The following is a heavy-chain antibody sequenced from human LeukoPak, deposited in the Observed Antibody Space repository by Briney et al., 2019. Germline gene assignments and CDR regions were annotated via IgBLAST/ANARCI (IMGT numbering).Heavy chain of an antibody. CDR2: IYYSGGT. Sequence: NPSETLSLTCTVSGGSISSYYWSWIRQPPGKGLEWIGYIYYSGGTNYNPSLKSRVTISVDTSKNQFSLKLSSVTAADTAVYYCARESSANYCTNGVCPVDYWGQGTLVTVSS. D-gene: IGHD2-8*01. V-gene: IGHV4-59*12. CDR1: GGSISSYY. CDR3: ARESSANYCTNGVCPVDY. J-gene: IGHJ4*02.